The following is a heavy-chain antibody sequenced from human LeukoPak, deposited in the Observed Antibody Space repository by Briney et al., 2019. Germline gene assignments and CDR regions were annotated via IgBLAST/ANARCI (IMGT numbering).Heavy chain of an antibody. V-gene: IGHV1-46*01. CDR2: INPSGGST. CDR3: ARGHYYDSSGYSYDAFDI. J-gene: IGHJ3*02. Sequence: ASVKVSCKASGYTFTSYYMHWVRQAPGQGLEWMGIINPSGGSTSYAQKFQGRVTMTRDMSTSTVYMELSSLRSEGTAVYYCARGHYYDSSGYSYDAFDIWGQGTMVTVSS. CDR1: GYTFTSYY. D-gene: IGHD3-22*01.